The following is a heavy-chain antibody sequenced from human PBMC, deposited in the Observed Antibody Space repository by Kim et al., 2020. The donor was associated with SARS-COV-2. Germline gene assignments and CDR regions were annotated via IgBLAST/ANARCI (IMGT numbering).Heavy chain of an antibody. D-gene: IGHD3-10*01. J-gene: IGHJ5*01. CDR1: GGSISSSSYY. V-gene: IGHV4-39*01. CDR2: IYYSGST. CDR3: ARHVVMVQGVPSDNWF. Sequence: SETLSLTCTVSGGSISSSSYYWGWIRQPPGKGLEWIGSIYYSGSTYYNPSLKSRVTISVDTSKNQFSLKLSSVTAADTAVYYCARHVVMVQGVPSDNWF.